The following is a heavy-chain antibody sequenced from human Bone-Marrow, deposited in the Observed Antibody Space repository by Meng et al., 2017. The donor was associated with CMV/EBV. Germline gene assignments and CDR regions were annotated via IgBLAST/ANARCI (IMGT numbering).Heavy chain of an antibody. Sequence: ASVKVSCKASGYTFTSYYMHWVRQAPGQGLEWMGWVNPNSGNTAYAQKFLGRITMTTNTSVTTAYMELSRLRSEDTAVYYCARGRWFEELLGWFDPWGQGTLVTVYS. CDR1: GYTFTSYY. CDR3: ARGRWFEELLGWFDP. CDR2: VNPNSGNT. J-gene: IGHJ5*02. D-gene: IGHD3-10*01. V-gene: IGHV1-8*02.